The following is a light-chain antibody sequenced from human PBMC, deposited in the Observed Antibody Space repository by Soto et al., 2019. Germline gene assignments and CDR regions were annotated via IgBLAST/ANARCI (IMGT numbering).Light chain of an antibody. V-gene: IGKV3-20*01. CDR2: STS. J-gene: IGKJ2*01. Sequence: EIVLTQSPGTLSLSLGERATLSCRASQSISSAFFAWYQQKPGLPPRLLIYSTSSRASGVPDRFSGSGSGTDFTLTISCVEPEDSAVYYCQQYSPSPSYTFGQGTKLAIK. CDR3: QQYSPSPSYT. CDR1: QSISSAF.